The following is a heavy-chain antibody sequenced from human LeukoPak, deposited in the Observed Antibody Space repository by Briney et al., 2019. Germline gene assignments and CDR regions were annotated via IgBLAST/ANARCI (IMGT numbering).Heavy chain of an antibody. CDR2: ISGSGGSA. D-gene: IGHD4-17*01. Sequence: GGSLRLSCAASGFSFSIYSMNWVRQAPGKGLEWVSAISGSGGSAYYADSVKGRFTISRDNSKNTLYLQMNSLRAEDTAVYYCAKELMDDYGDYGPYYYFDYWGQGTLVTVSS. CDR3: AKELMDDYGDYGPYYYFDY. V-gene: IGHV3-23*01. J-gene: IGHJ4*02. CDR1: GFSFSIYS.